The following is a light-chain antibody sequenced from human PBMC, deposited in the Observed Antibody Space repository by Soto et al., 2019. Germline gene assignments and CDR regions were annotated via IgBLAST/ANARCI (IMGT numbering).Light chain of an antibody. CDR2: GAS. CDR3: QQYNKWPLFT. J-gene: IGKJ3*01. V-gene: IGKV3-15*01. CDR1: QSVSSN. Sequence: EVVMTQSPATLSVSPGERATLSCRASQSVSSNLAWYQLSPGQAPRLLIYGASTRATGIPARFSGSGSGTDFTLTISSLQSEDFALYYCQQYNKWPLFTFGPGTRVDIK.